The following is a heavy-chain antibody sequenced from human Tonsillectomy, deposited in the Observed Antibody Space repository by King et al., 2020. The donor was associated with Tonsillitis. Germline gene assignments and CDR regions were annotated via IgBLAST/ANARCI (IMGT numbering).Heavy chain of an antibody. Sequence: QLVQSGGGLVQPGRSLRLSCAASGFTFDDYAMHWVRHAPGKGLEWVSGISWNSGSIGYADSVKGRFTISRDNAKNSLYLQMNSLRAEDTALYYCAKTHGSGSYPDYFDYWGQGTLVTVSS. D-gene: IGHD3-10*01. J-gene: IGHJ4*02. CDR3: AKTHGSGSYPDYFDY. CDR2: ISWNSGSI. CDR1: GFTFDDYA. V-gene: IGHV3-9*01.